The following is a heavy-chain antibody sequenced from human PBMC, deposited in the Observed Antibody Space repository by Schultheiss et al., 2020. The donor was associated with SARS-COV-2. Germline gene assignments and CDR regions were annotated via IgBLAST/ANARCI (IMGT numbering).Heavy chain of an antibody. J-gene: IGHJ4*02. D-gene: IGHD6-13*01. CDR1: GGSFSGYY. V-gene: IGHV4-34*01. CDR2: INHGGST. CDR3: ARDIAAAGLLDY. Sequence: SETLSLTCEVYGGSFSGYYWRWIRQPPGKGLEWIGEINHGGSTNYKPSLKSRVTISVDTSKNQFSLKLSSVTAADTAVYYCARDIAAAGLLDYWGQGTLVTVSS.